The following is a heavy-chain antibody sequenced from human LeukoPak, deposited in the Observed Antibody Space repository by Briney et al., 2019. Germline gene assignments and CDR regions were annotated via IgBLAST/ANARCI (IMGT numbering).Heavy chain of an antibody. Sequence: GGSLRLSCAASGFIFNSYAMGWVRQAPGKGLEWVSTVSSSGGRTYYADSVKGRFTISRDDSKNTFYLQMNSLRVEDTAVYHCGKEGGLYDSGGYFDYWGQGALVTVSS. CDR3: GKEGGLYDSGGYFDY. J-gene: IGHJ4*02. D-gene: IGHD3-3*01. V-gene: IGHV3-23*01. CDR1: GFIFNSYA. CDR2: VSSSGGRT.